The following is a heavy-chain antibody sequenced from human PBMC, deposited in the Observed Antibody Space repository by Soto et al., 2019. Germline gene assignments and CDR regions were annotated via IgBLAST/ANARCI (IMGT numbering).Heavy chain of an antibody. CDR3: ARLEGLATISYYFDF. D-gene: IGHD3-9*01. CDR2: IYYRGNA. J-gene: IGHJ4*02. Sequence: SEPLSLTCSVSDDSINSDKYYWGRISQPPGKGLEWIGSIYYRGNAYYNPSLQTRVTISLDKSKSQFPLKLNSVTAADSAVYFCARLEGLATISYYFDFWGPGALVTVSS. V-gene: IGHV4-39*01. CDR1: DDSINSDKYY.